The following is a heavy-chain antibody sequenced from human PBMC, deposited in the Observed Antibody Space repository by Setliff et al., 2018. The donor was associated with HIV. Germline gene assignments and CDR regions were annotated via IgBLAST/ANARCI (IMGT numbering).Heavy chain of an antibody. CDR3: ARPRLRGSGAFDI. Sequence: PSETLSLTRTVSGDSISSSTFYWGWIRQPPGKGLEWIGSIYYSGTTYYNPSLKSRVAISVDTSKNQFSLKLSSVTAADTAVYYCARPRLRGSGAFDIWVQGTMVTVSS. CDR1: GDSISSSTFY. J-gene: IGHJ3*02. CDR2: IYYSGTT. D-gene: IGHD2-21*01. V-gene: IGHV4-39*01.